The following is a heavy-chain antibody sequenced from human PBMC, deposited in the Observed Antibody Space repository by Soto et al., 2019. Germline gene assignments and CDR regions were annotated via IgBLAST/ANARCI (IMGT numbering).Heavy chain of an antibody. D-gene: IGHD2-15*01. CDR2: ISGSGDDT. V-gene: IGHV3-23*01. CDR3: AKSPTGRSCYSSSSH. J-gene: IGHJ4*02. Sequence: GGSLRLSCVASGFTFSNFAMAWVRQAPGEGLEWVSAISGSGDDTFYADSMKGRFTISRDNSKDTLYLQINSLRAEDTAVYYCAKSPTGRSCYSSSSHWGQGTLVTVSS. CDR1: GFTFSNFA.